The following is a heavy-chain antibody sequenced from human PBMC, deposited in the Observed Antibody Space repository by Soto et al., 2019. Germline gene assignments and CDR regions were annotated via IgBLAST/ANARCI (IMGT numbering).Heavy chain of an antibody. CDR3: ARDNYDSPYYYYGMDV. Sequence: PSETLSLTCTVSGGSISSYYWSWIRQPAGKGLEWIGRIYTSGSTNYNPSLKSRVTMSVDTSKNQFSLKLSSVTAADTAVYYCARDNYDSPYYYYGMDVWGQGTTVTAP. V-gene: IGHV4-4*07. J-gene: IGHJ6*02. CDR1: GGSISSYY. CDR2: IYTSGST. D-gene: IGHD3-3*01.